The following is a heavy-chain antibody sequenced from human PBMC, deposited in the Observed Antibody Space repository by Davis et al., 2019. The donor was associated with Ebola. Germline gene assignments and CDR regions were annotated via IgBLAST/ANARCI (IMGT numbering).Heavy chain of an antibody. CDR2: TIPPFGIP. D-gene: IGHD2-15*01. CDR1: GGAFSSYA. CDR3: ASGDCSGGSCYSPDY. Sequence: AASVKVSCKTSGGAFSSYAITWVRQAPGQGLEWMGGTIPPFGIPHYAQRFQGRVTIAADESSATAYMELSSLGYDDTAVYYCASGDCSGGSCYSPDYWGQGTLVTVSS. V-gene: IGHV1-69*13. J-gene: IGHJ4*02.